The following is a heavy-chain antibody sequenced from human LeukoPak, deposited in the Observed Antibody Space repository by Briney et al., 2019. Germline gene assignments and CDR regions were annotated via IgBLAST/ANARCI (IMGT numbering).Heavy chain of an antibody. V-gene: IGHV3-15*04. J-gene: IGHJ4*02. CDR3: TTGIRGD. Sequence: GGSLRLSCAASGFTFSSYWMSWVRQAPGKGLEWVGRIASKTDGGTTDYAAPVKGRFTISRDDSKNTLFLQMNSLKTEDTAVYYCTTGIRGDCGQGTLVTVSS. CDR2: IASKTDGGTT. CDR1: GFTFSSYW.